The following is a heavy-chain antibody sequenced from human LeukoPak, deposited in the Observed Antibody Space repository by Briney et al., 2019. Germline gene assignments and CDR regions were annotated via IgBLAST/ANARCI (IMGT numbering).Heavy chain of an antibody. D-gene: IGHD3-22*01. CDR3: ATYYYDSSGSPFDY. V-gene: IGHV3-30*03. CDR2: ISYDGSNK. CDR1: GFTFSSYG. J-gene: IGHJ4*02. Sequence: GGSLRLSCAASGFTFSSYGMHWVRQAPGKGLEWVAVISYDGSNKYYADSVKGRFTISRDNSKNTLYLQMNSLRAEDTAVYYRATYYYDSSGSPFDYWGQGTLVTVSS.